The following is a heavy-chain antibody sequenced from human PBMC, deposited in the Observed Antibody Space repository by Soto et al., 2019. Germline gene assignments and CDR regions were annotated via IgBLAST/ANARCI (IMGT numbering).Heavy chain of an antibody. D-gene: IGHD2-8*01. CDR2: IWYDGSKK. CDR1: GFTFNKYG. Sequence: QVQLVESGGGVVQSGGSLRLSCAASGFTFNKYGMHWVRQAPGKGLEWVAIIWYDGSKKYYADSVQGRFTISRDNLKNTLYLQMGSLRAEDTAVYYCAREGREYTNSGLFDYWGQGTLVTVSS. CDR3: AREGREYTNSGLFDY. V-gene: IGHV3-33*01. J-gene: IGHJ4*02.